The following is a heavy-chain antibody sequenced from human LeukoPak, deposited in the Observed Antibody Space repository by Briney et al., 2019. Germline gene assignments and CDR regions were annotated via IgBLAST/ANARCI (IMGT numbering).Heavy chain of an antibody. Sequence: PSETLSLTCTVSGDSISSSSYYWGWIRQPPGKGLEWIGSIYYSGSTYHNPSLKSRVTISVDTSKNQFSLKLTSVTAADTAVYYCARHSSSWYYGDYWGQGTLVTVSS. CDR1: GDSISSSSYY. CDR3: ARHSSSWYYGDY. V-gene: IGHV4-39*01. D-gene: IGHD6-13*01. CDR2: IYYSGST. J-gene: IGHJ4*02.